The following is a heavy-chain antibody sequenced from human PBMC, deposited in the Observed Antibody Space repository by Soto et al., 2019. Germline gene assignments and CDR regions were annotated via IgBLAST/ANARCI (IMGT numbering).Heavy chain of an antibody. D-gene: IGHD2-15*01. V-gene: IGHV5-10-1*01. Sequence: RGASLKISCKGSGYSFTSYWISWVRQMPGKGLDWMGRIDPSDSYTNYSPSFQGHVTISADKSISTAYLQWSSLKSSDTAMYYCARHVYCSGGSCYSSYYYYYGMDVWGQGTAVTVSS. J-gene: IGHJ6*02. CDR3: ARHVYCSGGSCYSSYYYYYGMDV. CDR1: GYSFTSYW. CDR2: IDPSDSYT.